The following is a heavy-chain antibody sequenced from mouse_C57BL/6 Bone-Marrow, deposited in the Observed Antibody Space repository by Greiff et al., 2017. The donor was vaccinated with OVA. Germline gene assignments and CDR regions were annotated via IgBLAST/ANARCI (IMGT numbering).Heavy chain of an antibody. D-gene: IGHD1-1*01. J-gene: IGHJ4*01. CDR3: ARPGYCCGIHYAMDY. Sequence: EVKVVESGGGLVKPGGSLKLSCAASGFTFSDYGMHWVRQAPEKGLEWVAYISSGSSTIYYADTVKGRFTISRDNAKNTLFLQMTSLRSEDTAMYYCARPGYCCGIHYAMDYWGQGTSVTVSS. V-gene: IGHV5-17*01. CDR2: ISSGSSTI. CDR1: GFTFSDYG.